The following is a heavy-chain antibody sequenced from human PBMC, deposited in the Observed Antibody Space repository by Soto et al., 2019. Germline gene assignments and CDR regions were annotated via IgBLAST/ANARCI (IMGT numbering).Heavy chain of an antibody. D-gene: IGHD1-26*01. CDR2: INNDGSNT. J-gene: IGHJ6*02. CDR1: GFTFSTYW. CDR3: VRDPLNGTSEYGLEV. Sequence: EVQLVESGGGLVQPGGSLRLSCAASGFTFSTYWMHWVRQPPGKGLVWVSRINNDGSNTAYADSVKGRFTTSRGNAQSMLYLQMNSRRGEVTAVYFFVRDPLNGTSEYGLEVWGQVRTVSVSS. V-gene: IGHV3-74*01.